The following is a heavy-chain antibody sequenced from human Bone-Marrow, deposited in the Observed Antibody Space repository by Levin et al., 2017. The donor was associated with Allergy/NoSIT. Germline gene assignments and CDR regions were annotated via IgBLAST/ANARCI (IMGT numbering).Heavy chain of an antibody. D-gene: IGHD6-13*01. CDR1: GYTFTKYW. CDR2: IDPRDSDT. J-gene: IGHJ4*02. CDR3: ARLDGDSSHWYVGPFDY. V-gene: IGHV5-51*01. Sequence: KLGESLKISCEASGYTFTKYWIAWVRQMPGTGPQWMGIIDPRDSDTRYSAPFEGQVTISVDTAISTAYLQWSSLKASDTAFYYCARLDGDSSHWYVGPFDYWGQGTLVTVSS.